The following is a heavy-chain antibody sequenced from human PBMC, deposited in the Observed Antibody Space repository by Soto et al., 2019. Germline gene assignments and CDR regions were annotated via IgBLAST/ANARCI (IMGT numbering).Heavy chain of an antibody. CDR1: GGTFSSYA. CDR3: AELYYDSSGYSPQESFDI. Sequence: SVKVSCKASGGTFSSYAISWVRQAPGRGLEWMGGIIPIFGTANYAQKFQGRVTITADESTSTAYMELSSLRSEDTAVYYCAELYYDSSGYSPQESFDIWGQGTMVTVSS. D-gene: IGHD3-22*01. J-gene: IGHJ3*02. CDR2: IIPIFGTA. V-gene: IGHV1-69*13.